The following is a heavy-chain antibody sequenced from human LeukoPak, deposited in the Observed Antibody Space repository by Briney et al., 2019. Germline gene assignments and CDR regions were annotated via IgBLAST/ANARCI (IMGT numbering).Heavy chain of an antibody. D-gene: IGHD3-10*01. V-gene: IGHV1-46*01. CDR3: ARETVGLIRVAD. CDR2: INPSGGST. Sequence: ASVKVSCKASGYTFTSCYMHWVRQAPGQGLEWMGMINPSGGSTSNAQRFQGRVTMTRDTSTSTVYMELSSLRSEDTAVYYRARETVGLIRVADWGQGTLVTVSS. CDR1: GYTFTSCY. J-gene: IGHJ4*02.